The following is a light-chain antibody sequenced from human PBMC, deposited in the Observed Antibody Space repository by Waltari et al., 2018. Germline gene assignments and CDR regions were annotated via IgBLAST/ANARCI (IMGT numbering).Light chain of an antibody. CDR2: EDN. Sequence: NFMLTQPHSVSESPGQTVTISCTRISCPTTVIYEDNQRPSGVPDRFSGSIDSSSNSASLTISGLKTEDEADYYCQSYDSNNVVFGGGTKLTVL. V-gene: IGLV6-57*01. J-gene: IGLJ2*01. CDR3: QSYDSNNVV. CDR1: SC.